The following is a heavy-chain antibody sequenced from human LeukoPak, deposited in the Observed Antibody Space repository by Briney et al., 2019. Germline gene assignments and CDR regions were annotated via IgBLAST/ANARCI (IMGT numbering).Heavy chain of an antibody. Sequence: PGGSLRLSCAASGFTFNPYAMSWVREAPGKGLEWVAGIGGVGDRTYYADSVKGRFTISRDNSEDTLFLQMNSLKADDTAVYYCAKASRQAAVASPLDYWGQGSLVTVSS. J-gene: IGHJ4*02. D-gene: IGHD6-19*01. CDR2: IGGVGDRT. CDR3: AKASRQAAVASPLDY. CDR1: GFTFNPYA. V-gene: IGHV3-23*01.